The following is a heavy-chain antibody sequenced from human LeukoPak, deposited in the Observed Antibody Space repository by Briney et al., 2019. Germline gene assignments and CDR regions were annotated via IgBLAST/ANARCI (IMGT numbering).Heavy chain of an antibody. CDR3: ARGDSSPSHYYYYMDV. D-gene: IGHD2-21*02. Sequence: PSETLSLTCTVSGASIYNYFWSWVRQPPGKGLEWIGYIYHSGSTNYNPSLESRVTMSIDMWADQFSLKLTSVTAADTAVYFCARGDSSPSHYYYYMDVWGNGTTVTVSS. V-gene: IGHV4-59*01. J-gene: IGHJ6*03. CDR1: GASIYNYF. CDR2: IYHSGST.